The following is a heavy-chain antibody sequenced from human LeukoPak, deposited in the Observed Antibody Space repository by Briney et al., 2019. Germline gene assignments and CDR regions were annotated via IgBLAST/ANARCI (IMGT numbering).Heavy chain of an antibody. Sequence: GGSLRLSCAASGFTVSSNYMSWVRQAPGKGLEWVSVIYSGGSTYYADSVKGRFTISRDNSKNTLYLQMNSLRAEDTAVYYCARDSAGYYDSSGYSGGWFDPWGQGTLVTVSS. CDR1: GFTVSSNY. J-gene: IGHJ5*02. D-gene: IGHD3-22*01. CDR2: IYSGGST. CDR3: ARDSAGYYDSSGYSGGWFDP. V-gene: IGHV3-66*01.